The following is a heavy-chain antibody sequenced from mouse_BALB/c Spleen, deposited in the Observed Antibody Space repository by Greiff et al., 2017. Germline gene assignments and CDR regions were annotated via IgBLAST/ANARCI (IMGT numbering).Heavy chain of an antibody. J-gene: IGHJ4*01. CDR2: IYPGSCST. Sequence: LQQPGSELVRPGASVKLSCTASGFTFTSYWMHWVQQRPGQGLEWIGNIYPGSCSTNYDDMFKSKATLTVATSSSTAYMQLSSLTSEDSEVYYCTSGYGGYHKSFDYYAMDNWGQGTSGTVT. D-gene: IGHD2-3*01. CDR3: TSGYGGYHKSFDYYAMDN. CDR1: GFTFTSYW. V-gene: IGHV1S22*01.